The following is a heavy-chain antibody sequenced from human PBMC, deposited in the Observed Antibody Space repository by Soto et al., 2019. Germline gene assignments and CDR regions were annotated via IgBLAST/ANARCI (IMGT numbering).Heavy chain of an antibody. CDR1: GFTFSSYG. V-gene: IGHV3-30*18. J-gene: IGHJ6*02. D-gene: IGHD3-10*01. CDR3: AKDFKVSGSYYGSLNYYYGMDV. Sequence: GGSLRLSCAACGFTFSSYGMHWVRQAPGKGLEWVAIISYDGSLKYYADSVKGRFTISRDNSKSALYLQMNSLRPEDTAVYYCAKDFKVSGSYYGSLNYYYGMDVWGQGTTVTVSS. CDR2: ISYDGSLK.